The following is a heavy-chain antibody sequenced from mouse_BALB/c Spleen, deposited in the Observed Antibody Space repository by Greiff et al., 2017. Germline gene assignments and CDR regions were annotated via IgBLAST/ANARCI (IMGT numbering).Heavy chain of an antibody. J-gene: IGHJ3*01. CDR2: ISSGGSYT. Sequence: EVKVVESGGGLVKPGGSLKLSCAASGFTFSSYAMSWVRQTPEKRLEWVATISSGGSYTYYPDSVKGRFTISRDNAKNTLYLQMSSLKSEDTAMYYCASLYGNSFAYWGQGTLVTVSA. D-gene: IGHD2-1*01. CDR3: ASLYGNSFAY. V-gene: IGHV5-6*03. CDR1: GFTFSSYA.